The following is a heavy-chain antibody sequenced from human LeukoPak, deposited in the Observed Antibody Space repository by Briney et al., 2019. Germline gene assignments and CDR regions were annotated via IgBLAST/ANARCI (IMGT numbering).Heavy chain of an antibody. CDR3: ARRGNMSSHAFDI. CDR2: IKSSDTST. V-gene: IGHV3-11*01. D-gene: IGHD2/OR15-2a*01. J-gene: IGHJ3*02. Sequence: GGSLRLSCAASGFSFSDSYMSWIRQAPGQGLEWLSYIKSSDTSTFYADSVKGRFTVSRDNAKNSLYLQMNGLRAEDTAVYYCARRGNMSSHAFDIWGQGTVVTVSS. CDR1: GFSFSDSY.